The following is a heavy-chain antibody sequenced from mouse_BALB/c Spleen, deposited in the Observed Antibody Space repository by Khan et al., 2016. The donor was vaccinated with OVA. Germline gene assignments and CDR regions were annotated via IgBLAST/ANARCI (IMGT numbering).Heavy chain of an antibody. CDR3: ALLSPYWYFDV. CDR2: ISCYNGAT. Sequence: LVKTGASVKISCKASGYSFTGYYMHWVKQSHGKSLEWIGYISCYNGATSYNQKFKGKATFTVDTSSSTAYMQFNSLTSEDSAVYYCALLSPYWYFDVWGAGTTVTVSS. CDR1: GYSFTGYY. J-gene: IGHJ1*01. V-gene: IGHV1S34*01. D-gene: IGHD1-1*01.